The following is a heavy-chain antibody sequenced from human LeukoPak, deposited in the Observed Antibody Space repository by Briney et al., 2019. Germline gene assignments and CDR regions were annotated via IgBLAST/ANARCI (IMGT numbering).Heavy chain of an antibody. CDR1: GYSFNNYW. CDR2: IYPGDSDT. J-gene: IGHJ4*02. Sequence: GESLKISCKGSGYSFNNYWIGWVRQMPGKGLGWMGIIYPGDSDTRYRPSFQGQVTISADKSINTAYLQWSSLKASDTAMYYCARLSGSGSYYFDYWGQGTLVTVSS. CDR3: ARLSGSGSYYFDY. V-gene: IGHV5-51*01. D-gene: IGHD3-10*01.